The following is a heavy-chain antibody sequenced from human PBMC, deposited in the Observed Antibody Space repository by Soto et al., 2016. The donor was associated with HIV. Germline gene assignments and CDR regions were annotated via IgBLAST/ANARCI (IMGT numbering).Heavy chain of an antibody. J-gene: IGHJ4*02. CDR1: GFTFSSHT. CDR3: ASSYRSSSDY. V-gene: IGHV3-21*01. Sequence: EVQLVESGGGLVKPGGSLRLSCAASGFTFSSHTMNWVRQAPGKGLEWVSSISSSSSYIYYADSVKGRFTISRDNAKNSLYLQMNSLRAEDTAVYYCASSYRSSSDYWGQGTLVTVSS. D-gene: IGHD6-6*01. CDR2: ISSSSSYI.